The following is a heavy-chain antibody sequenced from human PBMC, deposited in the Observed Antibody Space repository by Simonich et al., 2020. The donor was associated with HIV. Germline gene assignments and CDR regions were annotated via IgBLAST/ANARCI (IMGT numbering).Heavy chain of an antibody. CDR1: GGSISSDGYY. D-gene: IGHD1-20*01. J-gene: IGHJ3*02. CDR2: IYYSWNT. CDR3: ARVGIRMYAFDI. Sequence: QVQLQESGPGLVKPSQTLSLTCTVSGGSISSDGYYWSRIRQHPGKGLGWIGYIYYSWNTYYNPSLKSRVTISVDTSKNQFSLKLSSVTAADTAVYYCARVGIRMYAFDIWGQGTMVTVSS. V-gene: IGHV4-31*03.